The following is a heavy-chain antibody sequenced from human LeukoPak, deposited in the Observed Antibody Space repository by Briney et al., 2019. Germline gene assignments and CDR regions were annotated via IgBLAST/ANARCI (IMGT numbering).Heavy chain of an antibody. V-gene: IGHV3-23*01. CDR2: IIENGGET. J-gene: IGHJ6*02. Sequence: PGGSLRLSCAASGFTFNKFAMSWVRQAPGKGLEWVSGIIENGGETYYADSVRGRFTISRDNSKNTLYLQMNSLRAEDTAVYYCAKVPPTVTTAPDVWGQGTTVTVSS. CDR1: GFTFNKFA. CDR3: AKVPPTVTTAPDV. D-gene: IGHD4-17*01.